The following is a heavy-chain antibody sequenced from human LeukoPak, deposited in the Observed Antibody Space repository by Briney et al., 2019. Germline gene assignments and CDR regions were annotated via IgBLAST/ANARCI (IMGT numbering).Heavy chain of an antibody. CDR3: ARSSAAAFY. D-gene: IGHD6-13*01. CDR1: GFTLSSDW. J-gene: IGHJ4*02. V-gene: IGHV3-7*01. Sequence: GGSLRLSRAVSGFTLSSDWMSSVRQAPGTGREWVANIKQDGSEKYYVDSGKGRFTISRDHAKTSLYLHMNSRRPEDRAVYYCARSSAAAFYWGQGTLVTVSS. CDR2: IKQDGSEK.